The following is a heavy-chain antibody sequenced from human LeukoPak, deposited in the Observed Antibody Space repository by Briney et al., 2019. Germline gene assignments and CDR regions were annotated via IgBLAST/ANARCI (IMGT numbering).Heavy chain of an antibody. CDR2: ISSSGSTI. V-gene: IGHV3-11*01. D-gene: IGHD3-3*01. Sequence: PGGSLRLSCALSGFTFSVYYMSWIRQAPGRGLGWVSYISSSGSTIYYADSVRGRFTISRDNAKNSLYLQMNSLRAEDTAVYYCARDKTAFWLRRHYGMDVWGQGTTVTVSS. CDR1: GFTFSVYY. J-gene: IGHJ6*02. CDR3: ARDKTAFWLRRHYGMDV.